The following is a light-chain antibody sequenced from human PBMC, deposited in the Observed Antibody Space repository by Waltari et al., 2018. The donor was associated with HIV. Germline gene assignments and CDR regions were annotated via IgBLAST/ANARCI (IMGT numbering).Light chain of an antibody. CDR3: QSYDSSLSGVI. V-gene: IGLV1-40*01. J-gene: IGLJ2*01. CDR2: DNN. CDR1: SSNIGAGYD. Sequence: QSVLTQPPSVSAAPGQRVTISCTGSSSNIGAGYDVPWYQHLPGTAPQLLIYDNNNRPPGVPDRFSGSKSGTSASLAITGLQAEDEADYYCQSYDSSLSGVIFGGGTKLTVL.